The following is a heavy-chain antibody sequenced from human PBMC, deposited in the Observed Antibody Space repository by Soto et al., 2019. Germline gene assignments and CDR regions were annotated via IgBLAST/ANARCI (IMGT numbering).Heavy chain of an antibody. V-gene: IGHV1-46*01. CDR1: GYTFTSYY. CDR2: INPSGGST. CDR3: ARGGPSGSYWPPSHFDY. D-gene: IGHD1-26*01. Sequence: GASVKVSCKASGYTFTSYYMHWVRQAPGQGLEWMGIINPSGGSTSYAQKFQGRVTMTRDTSTSTVYMELSSLRSEDTAVYYCARGGPSGSYWPPSHFDYWGQGTLVTVSS. J-gene: IGHJ4*02.